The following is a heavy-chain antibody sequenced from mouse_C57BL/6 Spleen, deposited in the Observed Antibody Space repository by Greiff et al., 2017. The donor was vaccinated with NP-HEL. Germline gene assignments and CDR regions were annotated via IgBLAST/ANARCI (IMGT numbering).Heavy chain of an antibody. D-gene: IGHD1-1*01. CDR2: INPNNGGT. J-gene: IGHJ2*01. V-gene: IGHV1-26*01. CDR1: GYTFTDYY. CDR3: AAITTVGFDY. Sequence: EVQLHQSGPELVKPGASVKISCKASGYTFTDYYMNWVKQSHGKSLEWIGDINPNNGGTSYNQKFKGKATLTVDKSSSTAYMELRSLTSEDSAVYYCAAITTVGFDYWGQGTTLTVSS.